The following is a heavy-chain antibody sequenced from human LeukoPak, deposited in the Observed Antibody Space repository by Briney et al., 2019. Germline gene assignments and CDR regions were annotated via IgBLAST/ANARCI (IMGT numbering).Heavy chain of an antibody. CDR3: AKDSDWIQFSS. CDR2: IYSDNT. CDR1: GFTVSSNS. J-gene: IGHJ5*02. Sequence: GGSLRLSCTVSGFTVSSNSMSWVRQAPGKGLEWVSFIYSDNTHYSDSVKGRFTISRDNSKNTVYLQMNSLIVEDTAVYYCAKDSDWIQFSSWGQGTLVTVSS. D-gene: IGHD5-18*01. V-gene: IGHV3-53*01.